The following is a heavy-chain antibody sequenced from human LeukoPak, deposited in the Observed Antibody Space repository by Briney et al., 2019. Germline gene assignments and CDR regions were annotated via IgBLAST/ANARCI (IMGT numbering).Heavy chain of an antibody. Sequence: GGSVKVSCKASGYTFTSYAMHWVRQAPGQRLEWMGWINAGNGNTKYSQKSQGRVTITRDTSASTAYTELSSLRSEDTAVYYCARAGLRYCSGGSCLVNWGQGTLVTVSS. CDR2: INAGNGNT. CDR1: GYTFTSYA. V-gene: IGHV1-3*01. CDR3: ARAGLRYCSGGSCLVN. D-gene: IGHD2-15*01. J-gene: IGHJ4*02.